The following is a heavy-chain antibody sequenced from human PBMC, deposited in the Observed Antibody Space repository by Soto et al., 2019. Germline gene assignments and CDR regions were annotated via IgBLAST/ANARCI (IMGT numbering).Heavy chain of an antibody. J-gene: IGHJ4*02. CDR1: GFTFSSYG. Sequence: GGSLRLSCAASGFTFSSYGMHWVRQAPGKGLEWVAVISYDGSNKYYADSVKGRFTISRDNSKNTLYLQMNSLRAEDTAVYYCAKDLGFDYWGQGTLVTVSS. CDR2: ISYDGSNK. CDR3: AKDLGFDY. V-gene: IGHV3-30*18.